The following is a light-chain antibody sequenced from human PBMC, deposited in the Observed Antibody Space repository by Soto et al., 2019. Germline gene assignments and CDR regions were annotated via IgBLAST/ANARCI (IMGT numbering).Light chain of an antibody. CDR3: DAWEVCLSGLNWV. V-gene: IGLV1-47*02. CDR2: TNK. J-gene: IGLJ3*02. Sequence: QSVLTQPPSASGTPGQRVTISCPGSSSDIGSNYVYWYQQLPGTATNLLIFTNKQRPSGVPDRFSGSKSGTSASLAISGLRSEDEDDYYCDAWEVCLSGLNWVFGGGTKLTVL. CDR1: SSDIGSNY.